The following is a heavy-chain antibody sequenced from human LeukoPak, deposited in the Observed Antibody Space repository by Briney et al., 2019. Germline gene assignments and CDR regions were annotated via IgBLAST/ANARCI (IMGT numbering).Heavy chain of an antibody. CDR3: ARDLPSYDYVWGSYRHDAFDI. CDR2: IYSGGST. D-gene: IGHD3-16*02. CDR1: GFTVSSNY. V-gene: IGHV3-53*01. J-gene: IGHJ3*02. Sequence: GGSLRLSCAASGFTVSSNYMSWVRQAPGKGLEWVSVIYSGGSTYYTASVKGRFTISRDNSKNTLYLQMNSLRAEDTAVYYCARDLPSYDYVWGSYRHDAFDIWGQGTMVTVSS.